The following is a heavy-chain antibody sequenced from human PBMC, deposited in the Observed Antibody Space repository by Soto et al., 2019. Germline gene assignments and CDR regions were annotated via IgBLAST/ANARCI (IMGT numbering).Heavy chain of an antibody. D-gene: IGHD2-15*01. CDR3: AKDFGYCSGGSCYYYYYMDV. Sequence: GGSLRLSCAASGFTFSSYGMHWVRQAPGKGLEWVAVISYDGSNKYYADSVKGRFTISRDNSKNTLYLQMNSLRAEDTAVYYCAKDFGYCSGGSCYYYYYMDVWGKGTTVTVSS. J-gene: IGHJ6*03. V-gene: IGHV3-30*18. CDR2: ISYDGSNK. CDR1: GFTFSSYG.